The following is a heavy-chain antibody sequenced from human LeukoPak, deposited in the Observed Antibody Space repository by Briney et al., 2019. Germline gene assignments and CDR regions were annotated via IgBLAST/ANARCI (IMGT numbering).Heavy chain of an antibody. CDR2: RSYSGNT. V-gene: IGHV4-59*02. D-gene: IGHD3-3*01. Sequence: PSETLSLTCTVSGASVTSYYWNWIRQPPGKGLEWIGCRSYSGNTNYNPSLKSRVTISINTSKNQFSLKLSSVAAADTAVYYCARTDGFWSGSLEWGTERRRTRLNAFDIWGQGTMVTVSS. CDR1: GASVTSYY. J-gene: IGHJ3*02. CDR3: ARTDGFWSGSLEWGTERRRTRLNAFDI.